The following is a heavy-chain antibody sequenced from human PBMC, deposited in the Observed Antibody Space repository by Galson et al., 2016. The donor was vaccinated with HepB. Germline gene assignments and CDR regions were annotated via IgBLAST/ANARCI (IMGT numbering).Heavy chain of an antibody. CDR2: INADNGNT. V-gene: IGHV1-3*01. J-gene: IGHJ4*02. CDR3: ASRAVAYTLPIFDY. D-gene: IGHD3-16*01. Sequence: SVKVSCKASGYTFSNYVIYWVRQAPGRSLECMGWINADNGNTQSSQKFQGRVTITRDTFASTVYMELSSLSSEDTAVYYCASRAVAYTLPIFDYWGQGTQVTVSS. CDR1: GYTFSNYV.